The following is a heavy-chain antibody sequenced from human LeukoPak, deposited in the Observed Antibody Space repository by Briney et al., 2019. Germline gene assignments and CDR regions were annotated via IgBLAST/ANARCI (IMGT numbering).Heavy chain of an antibody. CDR2: MYYSGST. CDR1: GGSLSAYY. J-gene: IGHJ6*03. CDR3: ARDLLNHIVPYYYMDV. V-gene: IGHV4-34*01. D-gene: IGHD2-8*01. Sequence: SETLSLTCAVYGGSLSAYYWGWIRQPPGKGLEWIGSMYYSGSTYYNPSLKSRVTISVDTSKNQFSLKLSSVTAADTAVYYCARDLLNHIVPYYYMDVWGKGTTVTVSS.